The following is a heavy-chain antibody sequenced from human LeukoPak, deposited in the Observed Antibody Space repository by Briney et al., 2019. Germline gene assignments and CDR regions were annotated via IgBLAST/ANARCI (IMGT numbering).Heavy chain of an antibody. CDR2: MNPNSGNT. J-gene: IGHJ4*02. V-gene: IGHV1-8*01. D-gene: IGHD3-9*01. CDR1: GYTFTSYD. Sequence: GASVKVSCKPSGYTFTSYDINWVRQAPGQGLEWMGWMNPNSGNTGYVQKFQGRVTMTRNTSISTAYMELSSLRSEDTAVYYCARLDILTGYSSDYWGQGTLVTVSS. CDR3: ARLDILTGYSSDY.